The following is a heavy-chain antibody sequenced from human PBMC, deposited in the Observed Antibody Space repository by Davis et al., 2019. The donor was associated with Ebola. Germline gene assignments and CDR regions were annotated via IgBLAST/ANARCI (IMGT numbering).Heavy chain of an antibody. CDR1: GLSVSDAW. CDR2: ISGSGSTI. J-gene: IGHJ4*02. D-gene: IGHD2-21*01. CDR3: ASSIDELELNY. Sequence: GGSLRLSCAASGLSVSDAWMGWVRQAPGKGLEWVSYISGSGSTIYYADSVKGRFTISRDNAKNSLYLQMNSLRAEDTAVYYCASSIDELELNYWGQGTLVTVSS. V-gene: IGHV3-11*04.